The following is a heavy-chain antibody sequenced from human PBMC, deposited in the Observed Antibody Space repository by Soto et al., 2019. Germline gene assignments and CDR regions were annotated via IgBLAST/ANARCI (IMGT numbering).Heavy chain of an antibody. CDR3: ARQGIAAAGTGWFDP. CDR2: IYYSGST. J-gene: IGHJ5*02. Sequence: SETLSLTCTVSGGSISSGGYYWSWIRQPPGKGLEWIGYIYYSGSTNYNPSLKSRVTISVDTSKNQFSLKLSSVTAADTAVYYCARQGIAAAGTGWFDPWGQGTLVTVSS. CDR1: GGSISSGGYY. V-gene: IGHV4-61*08. D-gene: IGHD6-13*01.